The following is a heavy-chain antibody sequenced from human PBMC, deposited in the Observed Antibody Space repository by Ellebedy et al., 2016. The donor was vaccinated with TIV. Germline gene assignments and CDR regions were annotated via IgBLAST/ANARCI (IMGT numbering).Heavy chain of an antibody. CDR1: GYTFTSYA. CDR2: INAGNGNT. CDR3: ARASLLVVAATDNWFDP. V-gene: IGHV1-3*01. D-gene: IGHD2-15*01. J-gene: IGHJ5*02. Sequence: ASVKVSCKASGYTFTSYAMHWVRQAPGQRLEWMGWINAGNGNTKYSQKFQGRVTITRDTSASTAYMELSSLRSEDTAVYYCARASLLVVAATDNWFDPWGQGTLVNVSS.